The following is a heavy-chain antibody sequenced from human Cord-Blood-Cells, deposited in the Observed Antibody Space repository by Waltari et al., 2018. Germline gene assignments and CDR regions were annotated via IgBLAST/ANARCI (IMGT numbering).Heavy chain of an antibody. CDR2: IYYSGST. J-gene: IGHJ4*02. Sequence: QVQLQESGPGLVKPSETLSLTCPVSGGSISSHYWSWIRQPPGKRLEWIGYIYYSGSTNYNPSLKSRVTISVDTSKNQFSLKLSSVTAADTAVYYCATRSIWGYFDYWGQGTLVTVSS. D-gene: IGHD7-27*01. CDR3: ATRSIWGYFDY. CDR1: GGSISSHY. V-gene: IGHV4-59*11.